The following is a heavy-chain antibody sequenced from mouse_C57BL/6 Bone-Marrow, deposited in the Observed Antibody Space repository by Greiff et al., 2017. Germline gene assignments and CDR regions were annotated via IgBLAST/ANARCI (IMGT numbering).Heavy chain of an antibody. J-gene: IGHJ2*01. CDR2: IYPEGGNT. Sequence: QVQLQQSGAELVRPGASVKLSCKASGYTFTDYYINWVKQRPGQGLEWIARIYPEGGNTYYNEKFKGKATLTAVKSSSTAYMQLSSLTSEDSAVYLGARADSFDYWGQGPTLTVSS. CDR3: ARADSFDY. V-gene: IGHV1-76*01. CDR1: GYTFTDYY.